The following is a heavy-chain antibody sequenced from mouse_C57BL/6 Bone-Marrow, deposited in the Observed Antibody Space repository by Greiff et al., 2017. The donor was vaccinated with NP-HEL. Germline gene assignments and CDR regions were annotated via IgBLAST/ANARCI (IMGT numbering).Heavy chain of an antibody. CDR1: GFSLTSYG. D-gene: IGHD3-2*02. V-gene: IGHV2-6*01. Sequence: QVQLQQSGPGLVAPSQSLSITCTVSGFSLTSYGVDWVRQSPGKGLEWLGVIWGVGSTNYNSALKSRLSISKDNSKSQVFLKMNSLQTDDTAMYYCASQRLRLRAWFAYWGQGTLVTVSA. J-gene: IGHJ3*01. CDR3: ASQRLRLRAWFAY. CDR2: IWGVGST.